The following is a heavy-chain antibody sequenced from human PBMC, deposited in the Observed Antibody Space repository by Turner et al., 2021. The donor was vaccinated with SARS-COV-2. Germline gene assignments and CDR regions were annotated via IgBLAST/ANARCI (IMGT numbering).Heavy chain of an antibody. D-gene: IGHD3-22*01. CDR3: VRDKDSSDYYY. Sequence: EVQLVESGGGLVKPGGSLRLYCAASGFTFSSYSMNWVRQAPGKGLECVSSITSSDTYYADSVKGRFTISRDNAKNSLYLQMNSLRAEDTAVYYCVRDKDSSDYYYWGQGTLVTVSS. CDR1: GFTFSSYS. J-gene: IGHJ4*02. V-gene: IGHV3-21*01. CDR2: ITSSDT.